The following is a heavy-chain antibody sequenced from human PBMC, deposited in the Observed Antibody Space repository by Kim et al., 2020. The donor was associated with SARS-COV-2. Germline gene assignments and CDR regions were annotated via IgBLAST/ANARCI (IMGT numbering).Heavy chain of an antibody. CDR3: ARDHRLVRGEAGGMDV. CDR2: ISYDGSNK. J-gene: IGHJ6*02. D-gene: IGHD3-10*01. V-gene: IGHV3-33*05. Sequence: GGSLRLSCAASGFTFSSYGMHWVRQAPGKGLEWVAVISYDGSNKYYTDSVKGRFTISRDNSKNTQYLQMNRLRDEDTAVYYCARDHRLVRGEAGGMDVWGQGTTVTVSS. CDR1: GFTFSSYG.